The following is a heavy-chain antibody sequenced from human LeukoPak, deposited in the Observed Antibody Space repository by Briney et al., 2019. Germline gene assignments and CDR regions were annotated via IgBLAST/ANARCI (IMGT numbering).Heavy chain of an antibody. J-gene: IGHJ4*02. CDR1: GGSISSGGYY. V-gene: IGHV4-30-2*01. D-gene: IGHD1-26*01. Sequence: SQTLSLTCTVSGGSISSGGYYWSWIRQPPGKGLEWIGYIYHSGSTYYNPSLKSRVTISVDRSKNQFSLKLSSVTAADTAVYYCARDTPGSRLHPWGQGTLVTVSS. CDR2: IYHSGST. CDR3: ARDTPGSRLHP.